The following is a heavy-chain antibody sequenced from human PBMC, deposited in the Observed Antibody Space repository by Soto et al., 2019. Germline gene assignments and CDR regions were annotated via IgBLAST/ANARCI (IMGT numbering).Heavy chain of an antibody. CDR1: GGSFSGYY. CDR3: ARGNDYYYYGMDV. Sequence: PSETLSLTCAAYGGSFSGYYWSWIRQPPGKGLEWIGEINHSGSTNYNPSLKSRVTISVDTSKNQFSLKLSSVTAADTAVYYCARGNDYYYYGMDVWGQGTTVTVSS. J-gene: IGHJ6*02. CDR2: INHSGST. V-gene: IGHV4-34*01.